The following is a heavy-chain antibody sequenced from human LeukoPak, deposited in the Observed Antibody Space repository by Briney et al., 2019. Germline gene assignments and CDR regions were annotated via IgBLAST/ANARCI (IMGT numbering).Heavy chain of an antibody. CDR1: GGSISSYY. Sequence: SETLSLTCTVSGGSISSYYWSWIRQPAGKGLEWIGRIYTSGSTNYNPPLKSRVTISVDTSKNQFSLKLSSVTAADTAVYYCARGRLMNARRYYYYMDVWGKGTTVTVSS. D-gene: IGHD1-1*01. CDR2: IYTSGST. V-gene: IGHV4-4*07. J-gene: IGHJ6*03. CDR3: ARGRLMNARRYYYYMDV.